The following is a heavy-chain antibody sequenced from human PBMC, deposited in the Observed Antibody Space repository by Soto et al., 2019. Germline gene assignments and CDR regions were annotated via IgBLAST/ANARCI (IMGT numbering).Heavy chain of an antibody. CDR3: ARDRRLYDSSGYYFATKEPDFDY. CDR2: INPNSGGT. J-gene: IGHJ4*02. D-gene: IGHD3-22*01. Sequence: ASVKVSCKASGYTFTGYYMHWVRQAPGQGLEWMGWINPNSGGTNYAQKFQGWVTMTRDTSISTAYMELSRLRSDDTAVYYCARDRRLYDSSGYYFATKEPDFDYWGQGTLVTVSS. CDR1: GYTFTGYY. V-gene: IGHV1-2*04.